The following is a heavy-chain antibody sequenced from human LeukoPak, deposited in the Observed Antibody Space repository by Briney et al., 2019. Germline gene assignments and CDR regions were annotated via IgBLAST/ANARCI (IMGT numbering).Heavy chain of an antibody. CDR1: GYSFPDYW. V-gene: IGHV5-51*01. CDR3: ARHFIADRGILDF. Sequence: GESLMISCQGSGYSFPDYWIGWGRQMPGKVLEGMGVIYPTNSYTTYSPSFQGQVTISADESISTAYLQWRSLKASDPAIYYCARHFIADRGILDFWGQGTLVTVSS. CDR2: IYPTNSYT. J-gene: IGHJ4*02. D-gene: IGHD3-10*01.